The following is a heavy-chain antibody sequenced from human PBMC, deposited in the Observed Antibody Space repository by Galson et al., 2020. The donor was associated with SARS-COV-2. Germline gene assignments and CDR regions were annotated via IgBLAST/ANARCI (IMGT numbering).Heavy chain of an antibody. D-gene: IGHD2-2*01. CDR3: ARQFCSSRTCTTGGFDL. CDR1: GFTLSSYG. J-gene: IGHJ3*01. V-gene: IGHV3-64*01. Sequence: GESLKIPCAAPGFTLSSYGMHWVRPAPGTGLEYVSSIGGSTHYVNSVKGRFSISRDNSKNTLYLQMGSLRADDMAVYYCARQFCSSRTCTTGGFDLWGQGTTVTVSS. CDR2: IGGST.